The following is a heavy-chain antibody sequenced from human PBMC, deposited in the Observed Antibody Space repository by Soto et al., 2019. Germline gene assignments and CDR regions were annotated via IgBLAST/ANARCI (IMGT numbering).Heavy chain of an antibody. CDR1: GYTFTSYD. D-gene: IGHD3-22*01. V-gene: IGHV1-8*01. Sequence: ASVKVSCKASGYTFTSYDINWVRQATGQGLERMGWTNPNSGNTGYAQKFQGRVTMTRNTSISTAYMELSSLRSEDTAVYYCASSSLTCSEGSGYLGVDVFDMWGKGPVAPVS. CDR3: ASSSLTCSEGSGYLGVDVFDM. J-gene: IGHJ3*02. CDR2: TNPNSGNT.